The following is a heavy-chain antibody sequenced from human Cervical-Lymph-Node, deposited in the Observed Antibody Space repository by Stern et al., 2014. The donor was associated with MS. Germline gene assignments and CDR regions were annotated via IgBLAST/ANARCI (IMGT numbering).Heavy chain of an antibody. CDR1: GYSFNIYW. CDR3: ARRGMDV. J-gene: IGHJ6*02. V-gene: IGHV5-51*01. CDR2: IYPDDSDT. Sequence: EVQLVESGAEVKKPGESLTISCKGFGYSFNIYWIAWVRQRPGQGLEWMGVIYPDDSDTGYSPSFQGQVTFSVDKSISTAYLQWSSLKPSYAATYFCARRGMDVWGQGTSVTVSS.